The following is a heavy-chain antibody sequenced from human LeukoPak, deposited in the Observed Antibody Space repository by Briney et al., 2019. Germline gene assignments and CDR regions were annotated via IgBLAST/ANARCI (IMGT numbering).Heavy chain of an antibody. CDR2: ISADGSSF. CDR3: ARGYGSSWFYFDY. J-gene: IGHJ4*02. CDR1: GFTFSASW. Sequence: GGSLRLSCAASGFTFSASWMHWVRRVPGKGLVWVSRISADGSSFSYADSVKGRFTTSRDNAKNTVYLQMNSLRAEDTAVYHCARGYGSSWFYFDYWGQGTPITVSS. V-gene: IGHV3-74*01. D-gene: IGHD6-13*01.